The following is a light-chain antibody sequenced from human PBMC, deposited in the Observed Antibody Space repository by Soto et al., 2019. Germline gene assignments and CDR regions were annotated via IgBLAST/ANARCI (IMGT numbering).Light chain of an antibody. J-gene: IGKJ1*01. CDR3: QQYNSYSPT. V-gene: IGKV1-17*01. CDR2: AAS. Sequence: IQMTQSPSSLSASVGDRVTITFRASQSISSYLNWYQQKPGKAPKRLIYAASSLQSGVPSRFSGSGSETEFTLTISGLQPGDSATYYCQQYNSYSPTFGQGTKVDI. CDR1: QSISSY.